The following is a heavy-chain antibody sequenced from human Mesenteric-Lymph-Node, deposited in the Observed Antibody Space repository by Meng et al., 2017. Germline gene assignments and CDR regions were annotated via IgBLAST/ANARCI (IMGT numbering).Heavy chain of an antibody. CDR3: ARDLVAGSGSYDY. J-gene: IGHJ4*02. D-gene: IGHD3-10*01. CDR1: GFTFSNYW. Sequence: GESLKISCAASGFTFSNYWMHWVRQAPGKGLVWVSRVRGDGNDESHAHSVQGRFIIARDNAKNTVYLQMNSLRVEDTAVYYCARDLVAGSGSYDYWGQGTLVTVSS. CDR2: VRGDGNDE. V-gene: IGHV3-74*01.